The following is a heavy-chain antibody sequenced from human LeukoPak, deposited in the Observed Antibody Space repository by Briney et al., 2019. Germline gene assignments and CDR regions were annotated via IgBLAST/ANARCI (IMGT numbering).Heavy chain of an antibody. V-gene: IGHV4-59*08. D-gene: IGHD3-9*01. CDR3: ARRYVDILTGYYGSDWFDP. CDR1: GGSISSYY. CDR2: IYYSGST. J-gene: IGHJ5*02. Sequence: PSETLSLTCTVSGGSISSYYWSWIRQPPGKGLEWVGDIYYSGSTNYNPSLKSRVTISVDTSKNQFSLKLSSVTAADTAVYYCARRYVDILTGYYGSDWFDPWGQGTLVTVSS.